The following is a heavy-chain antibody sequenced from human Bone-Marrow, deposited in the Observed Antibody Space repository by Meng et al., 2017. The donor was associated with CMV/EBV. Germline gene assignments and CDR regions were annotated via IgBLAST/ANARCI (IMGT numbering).Heavy chain of an antibody. CDR1: GFTFSSYW. CDR3: ATAPYGDSPLVD. D-gene: IGHD4-17*01. Sequence: GESLKISCVASGFTFSSYWMNWVRQAPGKGLDWLANIKQDGSEKYYLDSVKGRFTISRDNAKNSLYLQMNSLRAEDTAVYYCATAPYGDSPLVDWGHGTLVTVSS. CDR2: IKQDGSEK. V-gene: IGHV3-7*01. J-gene: IGHJ4*01.